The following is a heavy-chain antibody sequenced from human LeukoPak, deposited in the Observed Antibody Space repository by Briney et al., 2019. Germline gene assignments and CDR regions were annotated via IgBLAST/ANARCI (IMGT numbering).Heavy chain of an antibody. J-gene: IGHJ2*01. D-gene: IGHD2-2*01. CDR2: INHSGST. CDR3: ARGLVVPAATRYWYFDF. V-gene: IGHV4-34*01. CDR1: GGSFSGYY. Sequence: SETLSLTCAVYGGSFSGYYWSWIRQPPGKGLEWIGDINHSGSTNYNPSLKSRVTISVDTSKNQFSLKLNSVTAADTAVYYCARGLVVPAATRYWYFDFWGRGTLVTVSS.